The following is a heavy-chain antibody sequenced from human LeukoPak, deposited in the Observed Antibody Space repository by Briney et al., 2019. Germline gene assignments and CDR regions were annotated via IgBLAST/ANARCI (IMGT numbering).Heavy chain of an antibody. Sequence: PSETLSLTCAVYGGSFSGYYWSWIRQPPGKGLEWIGEINHSGSTNYNPSLMSRVTISVDTSKNQFSLKLSSVTAADTAVYYCARGRATGGYGMDVWGQGTTVTVSS. V-gene: IGHV4-34*01. CDR3: ARGRATGGYGMDV. D-gene: IGHD1-14*01. CDR2: INHSGST. CDR1: GGSFSGYY. J-gene: IGHJ6*02.